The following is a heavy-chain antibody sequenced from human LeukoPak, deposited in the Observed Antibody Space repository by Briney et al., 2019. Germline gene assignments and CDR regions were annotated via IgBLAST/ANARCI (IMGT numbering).Heavy chain of an antibody. V-gene: IGHV4-4*07. Sequence: SETLSLTCTVSGGSISSNYWSWIRQPAGKGLEYIGRIYSSGNTNYNPSLKSRVTMSVDTSKNQVSLLLHSVTAADTAVYYCARVWLSSGSYWYFDFWGRGTLVIVSS. J-gene: IGHJ2*01. CDR3: ARVWLSSGSYWYFDF. D-gene: IGHD3-22*01. CDR2: IYSSGNT. CDR1: GGSISSNY.